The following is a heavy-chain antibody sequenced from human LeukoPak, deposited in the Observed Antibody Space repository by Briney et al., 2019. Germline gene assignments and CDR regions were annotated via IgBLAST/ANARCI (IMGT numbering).Heavy chain of an antibody. CDR3: ESGGSGWYGAAFDI. Sequence: SQTLSLTCTASGGSISSGSYYWSWIRQPAGKGLEWIGRIYTSGSTNYNPSLKSRVTISVDTSKNQFSLKLSSVTTADTAVYYCESGGSGWYGAAFDIWGQGTMVTVSS. V-gene: IGHV4-61*02. D-gene: IGHD6-19*01. CDR1: GGSISSGSYY. CDR2: IYTSGST. J-gene: IGHJ3*02.